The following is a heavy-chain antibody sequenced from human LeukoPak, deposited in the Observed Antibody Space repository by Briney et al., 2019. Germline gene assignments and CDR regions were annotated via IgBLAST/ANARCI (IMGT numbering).Heavy chain of an antibody. J-gene: IGHJ4*02. D-gene: IGHD2-15*01. CDR1: GGSINSYY. CDR3: ARDLGGGSPG. V-gene: IGHV4-4*07. CDR2: IYTSGRI. Sequence: PSETLSLTCTVSGGSINSYYWSWIRQPAGKGLEWLGLIYTSGRINYKSSLKSRLTISVDTSKNQFSLELRSVTAADTAVYYCARDLGGGSPGWGQGTLVTVSS.